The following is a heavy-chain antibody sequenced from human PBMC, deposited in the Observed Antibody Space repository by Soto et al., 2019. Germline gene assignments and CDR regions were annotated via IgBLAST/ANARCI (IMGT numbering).Heavy chain of an antibody. CDR3: ARARDDYGSGSYLFDY. CDR2: IKYSGTT. V-gene: IGHV4-39*07. Sequence: SETLSLTCTVSGGSIGSSSCHWGWIRQPPGKGLEWIASIKYSGTTFYNPSLKSRVTISVDTSNNQFSVKLSSVTAADTAVYYCARARDDYGSGSYLFDYWGQGTLVTVSS. D-gene: IGHD3-10*01. CDR1: GGSIGSSSCH. J-gene: IGHJ4*02.